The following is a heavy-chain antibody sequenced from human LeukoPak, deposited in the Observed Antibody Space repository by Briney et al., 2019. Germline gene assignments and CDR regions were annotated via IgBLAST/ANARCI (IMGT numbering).Heavy chain of an antibody. CDR2: ISGDGGST. J-gene: IGHJ6*03. Sequence: GGSLRLSCAASGFTFDDYAMHWVRQAPGKGLEWVSLISGDGGSTYYADSVKGRFTISRDNSKNSLYLQMNSLRTEDTALYYCAKAPAEHYYYYYMDVWGKGTTVTVSS. CDR3: AKAPAEHYYYYYMDV. CDR1: GFTFDDYA. V-gene: IGHV3-43*02.